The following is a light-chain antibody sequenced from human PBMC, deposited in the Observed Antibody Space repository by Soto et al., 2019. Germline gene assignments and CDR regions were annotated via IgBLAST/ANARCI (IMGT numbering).Light chain of an antibody. CDR1: SSDVGGYNY. V-gene: IGLV2-14*01. CDR2: EVS. CDR3: SSYTSTSTYV. Sequence: SALTQPASVSGSPGQSITISCTGTSSDVGGYNYVSWYQQHPGKGPKLMLYEVSNRPSGVSNRFSGSKSGNTASLTISGLQPEDEADYYCSSYTSTSTYVFGTGTRSPS. J-gene: IGLJ1*01.